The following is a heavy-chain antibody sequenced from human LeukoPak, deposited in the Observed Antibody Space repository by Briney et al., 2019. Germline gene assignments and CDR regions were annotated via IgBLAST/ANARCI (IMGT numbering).Heavy chain of an antibody. Sequence: SETLSLTCSVSGDSIIGYYWGWIRQPPGKGLEWIGSIYYSGSTYYNPSLKSRVTISVDTSKNQFSLKLSSVTAADTAVYYCARAAIAAAGTPSLFDYWGQGTLVTVSS. D-gene: IGHD6-13*01. CDR3: ARAAIAAAGTPSLFDY. CDR1: GDSIIGYY. V-gene: IGHV4-39*07. CDR2: IYYSGST. J-gene: IGHJ4*02.